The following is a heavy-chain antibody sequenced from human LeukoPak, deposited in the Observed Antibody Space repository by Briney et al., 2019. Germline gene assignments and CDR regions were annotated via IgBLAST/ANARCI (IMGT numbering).Heavy chain of an antibody. J-gene: IGHJ4*02. CDR3: ARVAVGREYFSSWYPPTTYYFDY. V-gene: IGHV4-39*07. Sequence: PSETLSLTCTVSGGSISSSYYWGWIRQPPGKGLEWIGNFYYSGSTYYNPSLKSRVTISVDTSKNQFSLKLSSVTAADTAVYYCARVAVGREYFSSWYPPTTYYFDYWGQGTLVTVSS. D-gene: IGHD6-13*01. CDR2: FYYSGST. CDR1: GGSISSSYY.